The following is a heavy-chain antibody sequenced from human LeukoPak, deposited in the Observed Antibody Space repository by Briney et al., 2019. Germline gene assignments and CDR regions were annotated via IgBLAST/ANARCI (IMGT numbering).Heavy chain of an antibody. CDR1: GYTLTELS. D-gene: IGHD3-9*01. CDR3: ARGLRDGLTGNDVLDV. V-gene: IGHV1-24*01. Sequence: ASVKVSCKVSGYTLTELSMHWVRQAPGKGLEWMGGFDPEDGETIYAQKFQGRVTMTEDTSTDTAYMELSSLRSEDTAVYYCARGLRDGLTGNDVLDVWGLGTMVIVTS. J-gene: IGHJ3*01. CDR2: FDPEDGET.